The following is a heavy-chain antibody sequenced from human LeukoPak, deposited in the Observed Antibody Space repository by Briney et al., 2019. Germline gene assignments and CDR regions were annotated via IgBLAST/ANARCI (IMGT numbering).Heavy chain of an antibody. CDR2: IHHSEDT. D-gene: IGHD3-22*01. Sequence: SHTLSLTRTLSVGSLNPGVKHGPWPRQHTEKGLEWFGYIHHSEDTYYNPSLRGRRMLSIDPPENQLSLRLRSVTAADTAVYYCARGIGGYESSGYYYDNWGQGTLVTVSS. V-gene: IGHV4-31*03. CDR3: ARGIGGYESSGYYYDN. J-gene: IGHJ4*02. CDR1: VGSLNPGVKH.